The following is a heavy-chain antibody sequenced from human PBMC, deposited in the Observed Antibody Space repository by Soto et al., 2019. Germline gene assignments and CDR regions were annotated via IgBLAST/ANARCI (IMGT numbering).Heavy chain of an antibody. D-gene: IGHD2-2*01. CDR3: ARERPAASQSYYYYYMDV. J-gene: IGHJ6*03. Sequence: QVQLVESGGGVVQPGRSLRLPCAASGFTFSSYGMHWVRQAPGKGLEWVAVIWYDGSNKYYADSVKGRFTISRDNSKNTLYLQMNSLRAEDTAVYYCARERPAASQSYYYYYMDVWGKGTTVTVSS. CDR1: GFTFSSYG. CDR2: IWYDGSNK. V-gene: IGHV3-33*01.